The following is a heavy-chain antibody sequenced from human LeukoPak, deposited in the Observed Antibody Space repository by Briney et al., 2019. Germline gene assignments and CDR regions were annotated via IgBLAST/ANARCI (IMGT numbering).Heavy chain of an antibody. CDR1: GFTFSSYA. CDR2: ISGSGGST. D-gene: IGHD4-23*01. V-gene: IGHV3-23*01. J-gene: IGHJ4*02. CDR3: AKDGFRWSRVPDYXDX. Sequence: GGSLRLSCAASGFTFSSYAMSWVRQAPGKGLEWVSAISGSGGSTYYADSVKGRFTISRDNSKNTLYLQMNSLRAEDTAVYYCAKDGFRWSRVPDYXDXXGQGXXVTV.